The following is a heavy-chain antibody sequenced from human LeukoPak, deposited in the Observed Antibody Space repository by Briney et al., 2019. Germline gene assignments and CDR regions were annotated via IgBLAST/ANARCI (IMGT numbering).Heavy chain of an antibody. CDR2: FYPRGQT. V-gene: IGHV3-66*04. Sequence: GGSLRLSCSVSGFTVSSDYVSCVRQAPGKGLEWVSVFYPRGQTYYADSVKGRFTLSRDTLNNTLHLQMNSLRVEDTAVYYCARQTPEYYFGSGRKFDSWGQGTLVTVSS. D-gene: IGHD3-10*01. CDR1: GFTVSSDY. CDR3: ARQTPEYYFGSGRKFDS. J-gene: IGHJ4*02.